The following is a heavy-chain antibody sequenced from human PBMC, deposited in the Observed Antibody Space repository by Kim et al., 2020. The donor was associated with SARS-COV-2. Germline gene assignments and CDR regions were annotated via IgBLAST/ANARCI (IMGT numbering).Heavy chain of an antibody. D-gene: IGHD1-26*01. CDR3: AKVIKVGATSYFDY. V-gene: IGHV3-23*01. Sequence: AATVKGPFTNSRDNSKNTRYLQMNSLRAEDTAVYYCAKVIKVGATSYFDYWGQGTLVTVSS. J-gene: IGHJ4*02.